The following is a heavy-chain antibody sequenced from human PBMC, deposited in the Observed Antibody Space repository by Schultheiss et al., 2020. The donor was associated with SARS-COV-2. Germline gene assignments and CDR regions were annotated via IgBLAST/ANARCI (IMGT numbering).Heavy chain of an antibody. J-gene: IGHJ6*02. Sequence: GGSLRLSCAASGFTFSSYAMSWVRQAPGKGLEWVGFIRSKAYGGTTEYAASVKGRFTISRDDSKSIAYLQMNSLKTEDTAVYYCTTYGVWGQGTTVTVSS. CDR1: GFTFSSYA. D-gene: IGHD4-17*01. CDR3: TTYGV. V-gene: IGHV3-49*04. CDR2: IRSKAYGGTT.